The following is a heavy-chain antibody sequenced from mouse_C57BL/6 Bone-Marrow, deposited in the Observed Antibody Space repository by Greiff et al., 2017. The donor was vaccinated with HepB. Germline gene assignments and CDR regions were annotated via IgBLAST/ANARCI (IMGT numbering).Heavy chain of an antibody. J-gene: IGHJ2*01. CDR1: GYTFTSYW. Sequence: QVQLQQPGAELVIPGASVKLSCKASGYTFTSYWMHWVKQRPGQGLEWIGEIDPSDSYTNYNQKFKGKSTLTVDKSSSTAYMQLSSLTSEDSAVYYCARDWYYGSSYQYYFDYWGQGTTLTVSS. V-gene: IGHV1-69*01. CDR2: IDPSDSYT. D-gene: IGHD1-1*01. CDR3: ARDWYYGSSYQYYFDY.